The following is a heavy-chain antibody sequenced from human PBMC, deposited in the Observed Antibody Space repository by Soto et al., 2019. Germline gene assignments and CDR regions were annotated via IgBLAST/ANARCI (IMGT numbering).Heavy chain of an antibody. CDR1: GFIFSSYS. V-gene: IGHV3-21*01. CDR3: ARNVGTGTTLYY. Sequence: EVQLVESGGGLVKPGGSLRLSCAASGFIFSSYSMNWVRQAPGKGLEWVSSISSSSSYIYYADSVKGRFTISRDNAKNSRYLKMNSRRAGDRAVYYCARNVGTGTTLYYGGRGPLVTVSS. D-gene: IGHD1-1*01. CDR2: ISSSSSYI. J-gene: IGHJ4*02.